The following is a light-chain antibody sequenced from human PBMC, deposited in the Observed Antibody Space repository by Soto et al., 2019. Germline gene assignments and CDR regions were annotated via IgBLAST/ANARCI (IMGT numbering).Light chain of an antibody. CDR1: RIVSIT. V-gene: IGKV3-15*01. CDR3: QQYNDWLT. Sequence: EIVMTQSPDTLSVSPGERATLFCGPSRIVSITEAWYQQRPGQAPRLLIYGASTRATGIPARFSGSGSGTEFTLTISSLQSEDFAVYYCQQYNDWLTFGGGTKVEIK. J-gene: IGKJ4*01. CDR2: GAS.